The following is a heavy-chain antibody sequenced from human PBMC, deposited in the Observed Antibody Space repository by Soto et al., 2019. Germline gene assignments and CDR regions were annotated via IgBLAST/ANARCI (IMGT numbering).Heavy chain of an antibody. V-gene: IGHV1-46*01. CDR1: GYTFTSYY. D-gene: IGHD3-10*01. CDR2: INPSGGST. Sequence: ASVKVSCKASGYTFTSYYMHWVRQAPGQGLEWMGIINPSGGSTSYAQKFQGRVTMTRDTSTSTVYMELSSLRSEDTAVYYCARDRADYYGSGSLNWFDPWGQGTLVTSPQ. CDR3: ARDRADYYGSGSLNWFDP. J-gene: IGHJ5*02.